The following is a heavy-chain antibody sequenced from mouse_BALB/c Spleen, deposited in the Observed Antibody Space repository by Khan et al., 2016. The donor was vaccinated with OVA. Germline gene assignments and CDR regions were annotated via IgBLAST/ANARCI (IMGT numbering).Heavy chain of an antibody. V-gene: IGHV2-6*02. Sequence: VQLVESGPGLVAPSQCLSITCTVSGFSLTSYGVHWVRQPPGKGLAWLVVIWSDGKTTYNSPLQSRLSFSKDNSKSQVFLKMNSLQTDDPTMYDCARNTHMMTTVMDYWGQGTSVTVSS. J-gene: IGHJ4*01. D-gene: IGHD2-4*01. CDR2: IWSDGKT. CDR3: ARNTHMMTTVMDY. CDR1: GFSLTSYG.